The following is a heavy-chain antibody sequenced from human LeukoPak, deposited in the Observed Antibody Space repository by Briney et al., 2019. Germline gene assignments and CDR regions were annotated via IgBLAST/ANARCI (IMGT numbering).Heavy chain of an antibody. D-gene: IGHD6-13*01. V-gene: IGHV1-8*02. J-gene: IGHJ3*02. CDR3: ARASGFGWGIAFDI. CDR2: MNPNSGNT. Sequence: GASVKVSCKASGSTFSSYDINWVRQATGQGLEWMGWMNPNSGNTGYAQRFQGRVTMTRNTSISTAYMELSSLRSEDTAVYYCARASGFGWGIAFDIWGQGTMVTVSS. CDR1: GSTFSSYD.